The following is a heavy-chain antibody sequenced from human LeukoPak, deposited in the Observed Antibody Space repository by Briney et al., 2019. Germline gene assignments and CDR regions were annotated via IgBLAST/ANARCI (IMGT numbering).Heavy chain of an antibody. J-gene: IGHJ6*02. CDR2: ISSSGNTI. CDR1: GFTFSSYE. Sequence: QPGGSLRLSCAASGFTFSSYEMNWVRQAPGKGLEWVSYISSSGNTIYYTDSVKGRFTISRDNAKNSLYLQMNSLRAEDTAIYYCARDTSYYYYYGMDVWGQGTTVTVSS. V-gene: IGHV3-48*03. CDR3: ARDTSYYYYYGMDV.